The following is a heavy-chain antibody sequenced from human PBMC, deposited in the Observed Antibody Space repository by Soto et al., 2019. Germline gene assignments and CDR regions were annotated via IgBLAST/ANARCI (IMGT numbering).Heavy chain of an antibody. V-gene: IGHV3-33*01. J-gene: IGHJ3*01. CDR3: ARDDDGEPNAFDV. CDR2: IYGDGSKQ. CDR1: GFTFSRYG. D-gene: IGHD3-10*01. Sequence: GGSLRLSCEASGFTFSRYGMHWVRQAPGRGLEWVALIYGDGSKQYYTDSVKGRFTISRDSAKNTLFLEMSVLRAEDTAVYYCARDDDGEPNAFDVWGQGTMVTV.